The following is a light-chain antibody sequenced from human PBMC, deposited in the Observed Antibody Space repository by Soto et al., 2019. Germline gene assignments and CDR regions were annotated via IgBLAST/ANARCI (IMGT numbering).Light chain of an antibody. V-gene: IGLV2-14*01. CDR2: GVT. J-gene: IGLJ1*01. Sequence: QSDLTQPASVSGSPGQSITISCTGPRSDVGGYDSVSWYQKQPDKAPKIIIYGVTNRPSGVSSRCSGSKSGNTASLTISGLRTDDEADYFCSSYTSRATVVFGTGTKLTVL. CDR3: SSYTSRATVV. CDR1: RSDVGGYDS.